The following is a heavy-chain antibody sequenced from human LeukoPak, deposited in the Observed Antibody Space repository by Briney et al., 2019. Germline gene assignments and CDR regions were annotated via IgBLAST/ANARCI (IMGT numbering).Heavy chain of an antibody. V-gene: IGHV3-15*01. CDR1: EFTVSDAR. Sequence: GGSLRLSCVVSEFTVSDARMSWVRQAPGRGLEWVGLIKSRTEGGTTEYAAPVKGRFTISRDDSKSTLYLQMNSLKTEDTAVYYCATFLRNVDYWGQGTLVTVSS. CDR3: ATFLRNVDY. CDR2: IKSRTEGGTT. J-gene: IGHJ4*02.